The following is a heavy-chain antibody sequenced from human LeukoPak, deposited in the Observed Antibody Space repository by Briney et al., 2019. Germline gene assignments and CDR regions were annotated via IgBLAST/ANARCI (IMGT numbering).Heavy chain of an antibody. CDR3: ARVGTGGYYYYYMDV. CDR2: INHSGST. CDR1: GGSFSGYY. V-gene: IGHV4-34*01. Sequence: PSETLSLTCAVYGGSFSGYYWSWIRQPPGKGLEWIGEINHSGSTNYNPSLKSRVTISVDTSKNQFSLKLSSVTAADTAVYYCARVGTGGYYYYYMDVWGKGTSVTVSS. D-gene: IGHD2-8*02. J-gene: IGHJ6*03.